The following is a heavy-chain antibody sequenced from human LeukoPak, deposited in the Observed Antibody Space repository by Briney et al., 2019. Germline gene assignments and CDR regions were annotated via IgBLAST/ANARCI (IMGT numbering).Heavy chain of an antibody. Sequence: GASLQISCKGSGSIFTTYWIGGGRPLRGKGRGWMGLIYPGDSDTRYSPSFQGQVTISADKSISTAYLQWSSLKASDTAMYYCARPRMDSGYDSSFDYWGQGTLVTVSS. CDR3: ARPRMDSGYDSSFDY. CDR2: IYPGDSDT. V-gene: IGHV5-51*01. D-gene: IGHD5-12*01. J-gene: IGHJ4*02. CDR1: GSIFTTYW.